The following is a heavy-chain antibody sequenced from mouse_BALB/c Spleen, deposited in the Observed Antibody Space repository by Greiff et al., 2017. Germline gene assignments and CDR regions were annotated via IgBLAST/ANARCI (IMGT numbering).Heavy chain of an antibody. V-gene: IGHV1-80*01. CDR2: IYPGDGDT. CDR3: ARRDPLMGNYYAMDY. J-gene: IGHJ4*01. D-gene: IGHD2-1*01. Sequence: QVQLQQSGAELVRPGSSVKISCKASGYAFSSYWMNWVKQRPGQGLEWIGQIYPGDGDTNYNGKFKGKATLTADKSSSTAYMQLSSLTSEDSAVYFCARRDPLMGNYYAMDYWGQGTSVTVSS. CDR1: GYAFSSYW.